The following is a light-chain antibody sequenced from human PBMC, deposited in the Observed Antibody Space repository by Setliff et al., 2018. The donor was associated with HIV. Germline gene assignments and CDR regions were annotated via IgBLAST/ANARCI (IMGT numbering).Light chain of an antibody. J-gene: IGKJ1*01. CDR2: WAS. Sequence: DIVLTQSPDSLAVSLGERATINCKSSQSVLYNSNNKNYLAWYQHKPGQPPKLLIYWASTRGSGVPDRFSGSGSGTDFTLTITSLQAEDVAVYYCQQYYSTLSFGQGTKVDIK. CDR3: QQYYSTLS. CDR1: QSVLYNSNNKNY. V-gene: IGKV4-1*01.